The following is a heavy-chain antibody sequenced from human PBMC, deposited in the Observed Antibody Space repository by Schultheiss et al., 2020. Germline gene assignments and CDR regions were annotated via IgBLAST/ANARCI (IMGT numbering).Heavy chain of an antibody. CDR3: TRETGAVAGTRPRQYNWFDP. V-gene: IGHV3-49*03. CDR2: IRSKAYGGTT. D-gene: IGHD6-19*01. CDR1: GFTFSSYA. J-gene: IGHJ5*02. Sequence: GGSLRLSCSASGFTFSSYAMSWFRQAPGKGLEWVGFIRSKAYGGTTEYAASVKGRFTISRDDSKSIAYLQMNSLKTEDTAVYYCTRETGAVAGTRPRQYNWFDPWGQGTLVTVSS.